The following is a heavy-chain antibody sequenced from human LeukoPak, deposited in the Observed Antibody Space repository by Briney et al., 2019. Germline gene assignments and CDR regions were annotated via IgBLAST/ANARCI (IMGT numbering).Heavy chain of an antibody. D-gene: IGHD6-19*01. CDR2: VNRDGSST. J-gene: IGHJ5*02. CDR3: AKEGWQT. V-gene: IGHV3-74*01. Sequence: GGSLRLSCGASGFTFTSYWMHWVRQAPGKGLVWVSRVNRDGSSTDYADSVKGRFTISRDNAKNTLYLQMDSLRADDTAVYYCAKEGWQTWGQGTLVTVSS. CDR1: GFTFTSYW.